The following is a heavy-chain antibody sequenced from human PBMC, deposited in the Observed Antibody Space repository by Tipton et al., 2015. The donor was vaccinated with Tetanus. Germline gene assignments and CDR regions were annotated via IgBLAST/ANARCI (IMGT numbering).Heavy chain of an antibody. J-gene: IGHJ3*01. V-gene: IGHV4-31*03. D-gene: IGHD5-24*01. Sequence: TLSLTCTVSGGSISSGGYFWNWIRQRPGKGPEWIGYIYYSGSTYYSPSLKSRVTISVDTSKNQFSLRLRSVAAADTAVYYCARGGRDAYNNPLGAFDVWGRGTTVTVSS. CDR3: ARGGRDAYNNPLGAFDV. CDR2: IYYSGST. CDR1: GGSISSGGYF.